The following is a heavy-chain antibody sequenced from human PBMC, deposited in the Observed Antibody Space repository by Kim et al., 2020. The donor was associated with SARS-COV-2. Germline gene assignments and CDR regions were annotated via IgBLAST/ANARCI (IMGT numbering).Heavy chain of an antibody. CDR3: AREGPLVGATGYFDY. Sequence: ASVKVSCKASGYTFTSYYMHWVRQAPGQGLEWMGIINPSGGSTSYAQKFQGRVTMTRDTSTSTVYMELSSLRSEDTAVYYCAREGPLVGATGYFDYWGQGTLVTVSS. D-gene: IGHD1-26*01. J-gene: IGHJ4*02. CDR2: INPSGGST. V-gene: IGHV1-46*01. CDR1: GYTFTSYY.